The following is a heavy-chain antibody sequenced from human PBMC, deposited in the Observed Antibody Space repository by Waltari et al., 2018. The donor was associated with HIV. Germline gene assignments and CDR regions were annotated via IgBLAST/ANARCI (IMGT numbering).Heavy chain of an antibody. D-gene: IGHD6-19*01. CDR2: FDPEDGET. V-gene: IGHV1-24*01. CDR1: GYTLTELS. CDR3: ATNLFSSGWYSPPPFDY. Sequence: QVQLVQSGAEVQKPGASVKVSCKVSGYTLTELSMHWVRQAHGKGLEWMGGFDPEDGETIYAQKFQGRVTMTEDTSTDTAYMELSSLRSEDTAVYYCATNLFSSGWYSPPPFDYWGQGTLVTVSS. J-gene: IGHJ4*02.